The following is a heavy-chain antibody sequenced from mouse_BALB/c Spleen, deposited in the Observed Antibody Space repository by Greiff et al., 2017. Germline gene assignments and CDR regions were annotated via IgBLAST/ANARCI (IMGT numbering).Heavy chain of an antibody. CDR3: AREIYGSSPWFAY. D-gene: IGHD1-1*01. Sequence: QVQLQQPGAELVKPGTSVKLSCKASGYNFTSYWMHWVKQRPGQGLEWIGEINPSNGRTNYNEKFKSKATLTVDKSSSTAYMQLSSLTSEDSAVYYCAREIYGSSPWFAYWGQGTLVTVSA. J-gene: IGHJ3*01. CDR2: INPSNGRT. CDR1: GYNFTSYW. V-gene: IGHV1S81*02.